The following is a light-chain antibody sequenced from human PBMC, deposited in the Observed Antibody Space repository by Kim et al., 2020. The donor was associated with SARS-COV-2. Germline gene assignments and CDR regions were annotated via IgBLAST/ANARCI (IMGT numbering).Light chain of an antibody. CDR3: NSYTTSSTYV. J-gene: IGLJ1*01. CDR2: DVS. Sequence: QSALTQSASVSGSPGQSITISCTGTISDVGFYDYVSWYQQHPGKAPKLLIHDVSDRPSGVSTRFSGSKSGNTASLTISGLQAEDEADYYCNSYTTSSTYVFGTGTKVTVL. V-gene: IGLV2-14*01. CDR1: ISDVGFYDY.